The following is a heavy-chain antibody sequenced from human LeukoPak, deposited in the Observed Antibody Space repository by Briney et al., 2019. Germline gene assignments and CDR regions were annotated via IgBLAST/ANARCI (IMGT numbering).Heavy chain of an antibody. CDR2: INHSGST. J-gene: IGHJ4*02. Sequence: PSETLSLTCAVYGGSFSGYYWSWIPQPPGKGLEWIGEINHSGSTNYNPSLKSRVTISVDTSKNQFSLKLSSVTAADTAVYYCARVGFWSGYRIDYWGQGTLVTVSS. D-gene: IGHD3-3*01. CDR1: GGSFSGYY. CDR3: ARVGFWSGYRIDY. V-gene: IGHV4-34*01.